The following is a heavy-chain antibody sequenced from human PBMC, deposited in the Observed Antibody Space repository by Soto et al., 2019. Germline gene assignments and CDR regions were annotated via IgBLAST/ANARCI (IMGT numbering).Heavy chain of an antibody. CDR3: ARGLAREPSGIYYSYLDV. D-gene: IGHD1-1*01. Sequence: QVRLQQWGAGLLKPSQTLSLSCAVYGGSFNGYYWTWIRQPPGKGLEWIGEINHTGSANYNPSLKSRVTISVDTSKNQCALQLSSVSAADSDVYHCARGLAREPSGIYYSYLDVWGKGTRVTVSS. V-gene: IGHV4-34*01. CDR2: INHTGSA. J-gene: IGHJ6*03. CDR1: GGSFNGYY.